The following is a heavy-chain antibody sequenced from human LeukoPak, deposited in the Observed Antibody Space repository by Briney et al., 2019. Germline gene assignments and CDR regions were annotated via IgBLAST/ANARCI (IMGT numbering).Heavy chain of an antibody. D-gene: IGHD6-13*01. CDR3: ARLRPSIGAAGTFDY. V-gene: IGHV4-59*08. CDR1: GGSISSYY. J-gene: IGHJ4*02. Sequence: SETLSLTCTVSGGSISSYYWSWIRQPPGKGLEGMGYIYYTGSTKYNASLNSRGTLSVDTSKNQFSPKLRSVTAADTAVYYCARLRPSIGAAGTFDYWGQGTLVTDAS. CDR2: IYYTGST.